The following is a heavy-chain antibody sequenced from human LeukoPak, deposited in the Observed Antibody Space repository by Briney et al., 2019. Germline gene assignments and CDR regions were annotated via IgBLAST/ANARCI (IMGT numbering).Heavy chain of an antibody. V-gene: IGHV1-2*02. CDR2: INPNSGGT. CDR3: ARGWDVVVPAANVGVDY. J-gene: IGHJ4*02. CDR1: GYTFSGYY. D-gene: IGHD2-2*01. Sequence: ASVKLSCTASGYTFSGYYMHWVRQAPGQGLEWMGWINPNSGGTNYAQKVQGRVTMTRDTSISTAYMELSRLRSDDTAVYYCARGWDVVVPAANVGVDYWGQGTLVTVSS.